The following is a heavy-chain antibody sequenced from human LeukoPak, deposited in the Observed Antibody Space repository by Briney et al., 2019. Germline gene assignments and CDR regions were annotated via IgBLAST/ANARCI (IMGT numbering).Heavy chain of an antibody. V-gene: IGHV3-7*01. Sequence: PGGSLRLSCAASGFTFSSYWMSWVRQAPGKGLEWVANIKQDGSEKYYVDSVKGRFTISRDNAKNSLYLQMNSLRAEDTAVYYCERDYPLAAIFGVVIIGFDYWGQGTLVTVSS. CDR1: GFTFSSYW. CDR3: ERDYPLAAIFGVVIIGFDY. J-gene: IGHJ4*02. CDR2: IKQDGSEK. D-gene: IGHD3-3*01.